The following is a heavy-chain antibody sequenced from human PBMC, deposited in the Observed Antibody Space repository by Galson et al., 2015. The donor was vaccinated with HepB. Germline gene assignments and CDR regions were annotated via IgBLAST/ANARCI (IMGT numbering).Heavy chain of an antibody. CDR2: IYYSGST. D-gene: IGHD3-22*01. CDR1: GGSISSYY. J-gene: IGHJ4*02. Sequence: ETLSLTCTVSGGSISSYYWSWIRQPPGKGLEWIGYIYYSGSTNYNPSLKSRVTISVDTSKNQFSLKLSSVTAADTAVYYCASYLGGDSSGSLFDYWGQGTLVTVSS. CDR3: ASYLGGDSSGSLFDY. V-gene: IGHV4-59*08.